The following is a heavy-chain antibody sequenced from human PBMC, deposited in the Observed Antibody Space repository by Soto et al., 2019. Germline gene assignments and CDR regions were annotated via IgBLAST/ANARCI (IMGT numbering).Heavy chain of an antibody. V-gene: IGHV3-30*18. J-gene: IGHJ4*02. CDR1: GFTFSSYG. Sequence: GGSLRLSCAASGFTFSSYGMHWVRQAPGKGLEWVAVISYDGSNKYYADSVKGRFTISRDNSKNTLYLQMNSLRAEDTAVYYCAKDAALLGYCSSTSCHNLDYWGQGTLVTVSS. CDR2: ISYDGSNK. CDR3: AKDAALLGYCSSTSCHNLDY. D-gene: IGHD2-2*01.